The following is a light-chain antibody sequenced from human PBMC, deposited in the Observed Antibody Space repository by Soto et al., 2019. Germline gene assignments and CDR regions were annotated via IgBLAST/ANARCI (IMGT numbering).Light chain of an antibody. CDR2: SAS. CDR1: QALSNY. V-gene: IGKV1-9*01. Sequence: DIQLTQSPSVLSASVGDTVTITCRASQALSNYLAWYQQKPGKAPDLLIYSASTLQSGVPSRFSGSGSETEFSLTIRALQPEDFATYYCQYLNGVPTITFGQGTRLEIK. CDR3: QYLNGVPTIT. J-gene: IGKJ5*01.